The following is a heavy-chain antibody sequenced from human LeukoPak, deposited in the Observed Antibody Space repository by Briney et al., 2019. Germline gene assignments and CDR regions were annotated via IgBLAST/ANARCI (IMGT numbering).Heavy chain of an antibody. V-gene: IGHV1-2*02. CDR1: GYTFTGYY. D-gene: IGHD3-22*01. Sequence: ASVKVSCKASGYTFTGYYMHWVRQAPGQGLEWMGWINPNSGGTNYAQKFQGRVTMTRDTSISTAYMELSRLRSDDTAVYYCARDRTHYYYSSGYYSRWEYWGQGTVVTVSS. J-gene: IGHJ4*02. CDR2: INPNSGGT. CDR3: ARDRTHYYYSSGYYSRWEY.